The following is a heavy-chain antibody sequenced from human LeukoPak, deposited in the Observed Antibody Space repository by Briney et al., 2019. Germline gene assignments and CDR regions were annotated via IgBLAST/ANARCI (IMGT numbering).Heavy chain of an antibody. CDR2: INHSGST. CDR3: ASYGGYSYGLAY. Sequence: SETLSLTCTVSDDSFSSYYWSRIRQPPGKGLEWIGEINHSGSTNYNPSLKSRVTISVDTSKNQFSLKLSSVTAADTAVYYCASYGGYSYGLAYWGQGTLVTVSS. CDR1: DDSFSSYY. J-gene: IGHJ4*02. D-gene: IGHD5-18*01. V-gene: IGHV4-34*01.